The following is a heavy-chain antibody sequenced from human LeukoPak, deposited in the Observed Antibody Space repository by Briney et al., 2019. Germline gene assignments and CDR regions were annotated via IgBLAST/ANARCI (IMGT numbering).Heavy chain of an antibody. CDR3: AKGGSGYYGSGSYYSF. J-gene: IGHJ4*02. V-gene: IGHV3-21*04. CDR1: GFTFGRYS. CDR2: ISSISHYI. Sequence: PGGSLRLSCAASGFTFGRYSMNWVRQAPGKGLEWVSTISSISHYIYYADSVKGRFTISRDNAKNSMYLQMNSLRAEDTAVYYCAKGGSGYYGSGSYYSFWGQGTLVTVSS. D-gene: IGHD3-10*01.